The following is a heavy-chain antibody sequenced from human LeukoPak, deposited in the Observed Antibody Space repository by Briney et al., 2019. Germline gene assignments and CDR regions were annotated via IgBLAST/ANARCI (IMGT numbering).Heavy chain of an antibody. J-gene: IGHJ4*02. D-gene: IGHD1-26*01. Sequence: SETLSLTCTVSGGSISSYYLSWLRQPAGKGLEWIGRIYTSGSTNYNPSLKSRVTISVDKSKNQFSLKLSSVTAADTAVYYCATDQEGATNYFDYWRQGTLVTVSS. CDR1: GGSISSYY. CDR3: ATDQEGATNYFDY. V-gene: IGHV4-4*07. CDR2: IYTSGST.